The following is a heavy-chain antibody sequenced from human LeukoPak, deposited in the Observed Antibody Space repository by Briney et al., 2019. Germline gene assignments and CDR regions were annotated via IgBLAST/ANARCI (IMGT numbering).Heavy chain of an antibody. CDR3: ERHVRNPYDSSGYYEYFQH. J-gene: IGHJ1*01. CDR1: GGSISSSSSY. V-gene: IGHV4-39*01. Sequence: SETLSLTCTASGGSISSSSSYWGWIRQPPGKGLEWIGSLDYSGNTHYKPSLKSRVTISVDTSKNQFSLKLTSVTAADTAVYYCERHVRNPYDSSGYYEYFQHWGQGTLVTVSS. D-gene: IGHD3-22*01. CDR2: LDYSGNT.